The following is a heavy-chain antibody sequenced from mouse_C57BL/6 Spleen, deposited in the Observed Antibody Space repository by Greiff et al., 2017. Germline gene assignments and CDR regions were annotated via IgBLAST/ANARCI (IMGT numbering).Heavy chain of an antibody. J-gene: IGHJ4*01. V-gene: IGHV3-8*01. CDR1: GYSITSDY. CDR3: ARYGRDAMDY. D-gene: IGHD3-3*01. Sequence: DVKLLESGPGLAKPSQTLSLSCSVTGYSITSDYWNWIRKFPGHKLEYMGYISYSGSTYYNPSLKSRISITRDTSKNQYYLQMKSVTTEDTATYYCARYGRDAMDYWGQGTSVTVSS. CDR2: ISYSGST.